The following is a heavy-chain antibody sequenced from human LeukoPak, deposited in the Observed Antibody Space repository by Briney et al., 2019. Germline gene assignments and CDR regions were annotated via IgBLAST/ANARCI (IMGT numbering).Heavy chain of an antibody. Sequence: SVKVSCKGSGGTFSSYAISWVRQAPAPGLEWMGGIIPIFGTANYAQKFQGSVTITADKSTSTAYMELSSQRSEDTAVYDCARQTLSSGWYLYYWGKGTLVTASS. CDR2: IIPIFGTA. CDR1: GGTFSSYA. CDR3: ARQTLSSGWYLYY. D-gene: IGHD6-19*01. V-gene: IGHV1-69*06. J-gene: IGHJ4*02.